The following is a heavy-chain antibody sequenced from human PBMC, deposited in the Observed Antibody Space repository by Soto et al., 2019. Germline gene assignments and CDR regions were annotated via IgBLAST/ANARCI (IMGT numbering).Heavy chain of an antibody. CDR3: ASGSSSLDV. CDR1: GYTFTDYW. J-gene: IGHJ6*02. Sequence: GESLKISCKGSGYTFTDYWIGWVRQLPGKGLEWMGIIYPGDSDTRYSPSFQGHVTITVDKSTSTAYLQWNTLKASDTAVYYCASGSSSLDVWGQGTTVTVSS. CDR2: IYPGDSDT. V-gene: IGHV5-51*01. D-gene: IGHD6-13*01.